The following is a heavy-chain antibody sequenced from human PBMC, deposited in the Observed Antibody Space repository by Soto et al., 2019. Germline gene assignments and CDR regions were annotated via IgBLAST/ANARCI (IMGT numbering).Heavy chain of an antibody. V-gene: IGHV4-34*01. D-gene: IGHD5-12*01. CDR3: ARGLQRRFGGYKGLGYHGMDV. Sequence: QVQLQQWGAGLLKPSETLSLTCAVYGGSFSDYFWSWIRQPPSKGLEWIGEISYSGSTSYNPSLKSRVTISVDTSKNQFSLNLSSVTAADTAVYYCARGLQRRFGGYKGLGYHGMDVWGQGTTVAVSS. CDR2: ISYSGST. CDR1: GGSFSDYF. J-gene: IGHJ6*02.